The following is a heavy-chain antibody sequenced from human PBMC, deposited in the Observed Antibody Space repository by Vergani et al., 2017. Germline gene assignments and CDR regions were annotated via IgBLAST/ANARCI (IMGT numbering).Heavy chain of an antibody. V-gene: IGHV1-2*02. Sequence: QVHLVQSGAEVKKPGASVKVSCKASGDTFTDYYMHWVRQAPGQGLEWMGWIDPGSGVTNYARKFQGRVTMTRDTSTSTVYMDLSRLKSDDTAFYYCARVTEWGELLKFWGQGTLVTVSS. CDR3: ARVTEWGELLKF. CDR1: GDTFTDYY. J-gene: IGHJ4*02. CDR2: IDPGSGVT. D-gene: IGHD1-26*01.